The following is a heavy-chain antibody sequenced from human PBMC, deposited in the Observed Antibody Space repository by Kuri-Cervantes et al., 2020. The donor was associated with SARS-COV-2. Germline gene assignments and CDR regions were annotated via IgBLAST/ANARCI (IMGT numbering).Heavy chain of an antibody. J-gene: IGHJ4*02. D-gene: IGHD6-19*01. V-gene: IGHV3-30*18. Sequence: GGSLRLSCAASGFTFSSYGMHWVRQAPGKGLEWVAVISYDGSNKYYADSVEGRFTISRDNSKNTLYLQMNSLRAEDTAVYYCAKGPGSGWYYFDYWGQGTLVTVSS. CDR3: AKGPGSGWYYFDY. CDR2: ISYDGSNK. CDR1: GFTFSSYG.